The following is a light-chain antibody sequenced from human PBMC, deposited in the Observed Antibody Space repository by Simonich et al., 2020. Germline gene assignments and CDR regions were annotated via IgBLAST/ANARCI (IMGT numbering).Light chain of an antibody. Sequence: DIVMTQSPDSLAVSLGERATINSKSSQNVLYSSNNKNYLAWYQQKPGQPPKLLIYWASTRESGVPDRFSGSGSGTDFTLTISSRQAEDVAVYYCQQYYSTPYTFGQGTKLEIK. CDR2: WAS. CDR3: QQYYSTPYT. V-gene: IGKV4-1*01. CDR1: QNVLYSSNNKNY. J-gene: IGKJ2*01.